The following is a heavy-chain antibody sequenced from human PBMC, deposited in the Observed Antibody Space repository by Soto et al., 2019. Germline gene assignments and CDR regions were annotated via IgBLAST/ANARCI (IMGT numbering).Heavy chain of an antibody. V-gene: IGHV3-7*01. D-gene: IGHD6-19*01. CDR3: ARGQGWADY. Sequence: EVQLVESGGDLVQPGGSLRLSCIASGFSISPNWMSWVRQAPGRGPEWVANIGQDGNGKNYVDSVKGRFTISRDNANNSLFLQMNSLRVEDTAVYYCARGQGWADYWDQGTPVTVSS. J-gene: IGHJ4*02. CDR1: GFSISPNW. CDR2: IGQDGNGK.